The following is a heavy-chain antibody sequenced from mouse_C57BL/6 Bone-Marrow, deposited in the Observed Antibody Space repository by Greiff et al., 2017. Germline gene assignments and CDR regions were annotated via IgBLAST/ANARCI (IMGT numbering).Heavy chain of an antibody. Sequence: DVKLQESGGGLVKPGGSLKLSCAASGFTFSSYAMSWVRQTPEKRLEWVATISDGGSYTYYPDNVKGRFTISRDNAKNNLYLQMSHLKSEDTAMYYCARDRGPFDYWGQGTTLTVSS. CDR2: ISDGGSYT. V-gene: IGHV5-4*01. CDR3: ARDRGPFDY. J-gene: IGHJ2*01. CDR1: GFTFSSYA. D-gene: IGHD3-3*01.